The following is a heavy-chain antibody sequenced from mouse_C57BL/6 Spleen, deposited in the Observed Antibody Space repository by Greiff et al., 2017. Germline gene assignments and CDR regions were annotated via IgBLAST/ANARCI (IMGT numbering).Heavy chain of an antibody. Sequence: QVQLKQPGAELVKPGASVKLSCKASGYTFTSYWMHWVKQRPGRGLEWIGRIDPNGGGTKYNEKFKGKATLTVDKPSSTAYMQLSSLTSEDSAVYYCARDYYGSSKDYFDYWGQGTTLTVSS. J-gene: IGHJ2*01. D-gene: IGHD1-1*01. CDR1: GYTFTSYW. V-gene: IGHV1-72*01. CDR3: ARDYYGSSKDYFDY. CDR2: IDPNGGGT.